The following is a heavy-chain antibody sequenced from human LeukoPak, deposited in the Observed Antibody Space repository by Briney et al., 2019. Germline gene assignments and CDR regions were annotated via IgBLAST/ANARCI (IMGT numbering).Heavy chain of an antibody. Sequence: PGGSLRLSCAASGFTFSNYAMSWVRQAPGKGLEWVAGISGTGGSTYYADSVKGRFTISRDNSKNTLYLQMNSLRAEDTAVYYCARQDSYGQFDYWGQGTLVTVSS. D-gene: IGHD5-18*01. CDR3: ARQDSYGQFDY. J-gene: IGHJ4*02. V-gene: IGHV3-23*01. CDR1: GFTFSNYA. CDR2: ISGTGGST.